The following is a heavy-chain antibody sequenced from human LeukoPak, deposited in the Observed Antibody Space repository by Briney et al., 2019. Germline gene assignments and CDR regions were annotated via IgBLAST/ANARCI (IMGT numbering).Heavy chain of an antibody. CDR1: GFTFISYW. J-gene: IGHJ4*02. Sequence: GGSLRLSCAASGFTFISYWMHWVPQAPGKGLVWVSRINSDGSTTSYAASVKGRFTISRDTAKNTLYLQMNSLRAEDTAVYYCARGHHYYDSSAYYYWGQGTLVTVSS. CDR3: ARGHHYYDSSAYYY. V-gene: IGHV3-74*01. D-gene: IGHD3-22*01. CDR2: INSDGSTT.